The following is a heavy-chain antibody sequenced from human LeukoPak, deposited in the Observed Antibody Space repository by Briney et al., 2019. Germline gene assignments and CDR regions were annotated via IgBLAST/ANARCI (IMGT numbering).Heavy chain of an antibody. CDR1: GGSISSGGYY. V-gene: IGHV4-31*03. J-gene: IGHJ4*02. CDR3: ARDNRTNWNYTGGYYFDY. CDR2: IYYSGST. D-gene: IGHD1-7*01. Sequence: SQTLSLTCTVSGGSISSGGYYWSWIRQHPGKGLEWIGYIYYSGSTYYNPSLKSRVTISVDTSKNQFSLKLSSVSAADTAVYYCARDNRTNWNYTGGYYFDYWGQGTLVTVSS.